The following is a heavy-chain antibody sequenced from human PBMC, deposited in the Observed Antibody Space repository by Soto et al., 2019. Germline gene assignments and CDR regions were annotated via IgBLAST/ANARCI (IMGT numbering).Heavy chain of an antibody. D-gene: IGHD3-10*01. CDR3: ARQGFGELHGLVDV. J-gene: IGHJ6*02. CDR1: GGPMNNYY. V-gene: IGHV4-59*08. Sequence: SETLSLTCTISGGPMNNYYCSWFRQPRGQGLEWIGYMGYNGFTRYNPPLRSRVAISLDTAKNQFSLNLSSVTAADTALYYCARQGFGELHGLVDVWGQGITVTVSS. CDR2: MGYNGFT.